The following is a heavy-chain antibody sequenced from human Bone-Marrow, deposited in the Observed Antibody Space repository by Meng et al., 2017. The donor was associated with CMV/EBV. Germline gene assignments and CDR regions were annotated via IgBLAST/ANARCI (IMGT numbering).Heavy chain of an antibody. Sequence: GESLKISCAASGFTFSSYWMSWVRQAPGKGLEWVANIKQDGSEKYYVDSVKGRFTISRDNAKNSLYLQMNSLRAEDTAVYYCASKGDYLGNWGQGTPVTVSS. CDR1: GFTFSSYW. CDR3: ASKGDYLGN. J-gene: IGHJ4*02. V-gene: IGHV3-7*01. D-gene: IGHD4-17*01. CDR2: IKQDGSEK.